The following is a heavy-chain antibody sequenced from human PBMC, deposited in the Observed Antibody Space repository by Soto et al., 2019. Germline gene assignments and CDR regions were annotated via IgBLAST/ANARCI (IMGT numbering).Heavy chain of an antibody. Sequence: LSLTCTVSGDSIHNYYWSWIRQPPGKRLEWIGYIYYTGSTTYNPSLESRVTMSVDTSKNQFSLKLNSVNAADTAVYYCAKYRRTEAEGFTLDYWGRGTLVTVSS. V-gene: IGHV4-59*01. CDR1: GDSIHNYY. D-gene: IGHD6-13*01. CDR2: IYYTGST. J-gene: IGHJ4*02. CDR3: AKYRRTEAEGFTLDY.